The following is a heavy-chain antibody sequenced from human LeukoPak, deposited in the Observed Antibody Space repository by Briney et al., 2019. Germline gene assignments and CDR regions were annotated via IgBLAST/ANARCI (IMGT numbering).Heavy chain of an antibody. Sequence: PSQTLSLTCTVSGGSISSGDYYWSWIRQPPGKGLEWIGYIYYSGSTYYNPSPKSRVTISVDTSKNQFSLKLSSVTAADTAVYYCARERVVGAGVDYWGQGTLVTVSS. J-gene: IGHJ4*02. D-gene: IGHD1-26*01. CDR2: IYYSGST. CDR1: GGSISSGDYY. V-gene: IGHV4-30-4*08. CDR3: ARERVVGAGVDY.